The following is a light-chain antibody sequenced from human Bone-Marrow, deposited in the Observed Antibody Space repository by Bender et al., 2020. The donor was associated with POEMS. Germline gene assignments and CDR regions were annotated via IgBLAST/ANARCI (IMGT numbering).Light chain of an antibody. CDR3: TSYRATSSYYV. CDR2: EVS. Sequence: QSALTQPASVSGSPGQSITISCTGTSSDVGSYDLVSWYQQHPGKAPKLMIYEVSNRPSGVSNRFSGSKSGNTASLTISGLQAEDEAYYFCTSYRATSSYYVFGSGTTVSVL. CDR1: SSDVGSYDL. J-gene: IGLJ1*01. V-gene: IGLV2-14*02.